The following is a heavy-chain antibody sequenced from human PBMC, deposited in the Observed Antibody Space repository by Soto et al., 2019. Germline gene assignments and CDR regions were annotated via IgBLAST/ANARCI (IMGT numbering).Heavy chain of an antibody. CDR1: AFTFSSYS. CDR2: ITSGSSFI. V-gene: IGHV3-21*01. D-gene: IGHD2-8*01. CDR3: ARSQRNGAMDV. Sequence: GGSLRLSCVGSAFTFSSYSLNWVSQAPGKGLEWVSSITSGSSFIDYADSVKGRFTISRDDAKNSLFLQMSSLRADDTAVYYCARSQRNGAMDVWGQGTTVTVSS. J-gene: IGHJ6*02.